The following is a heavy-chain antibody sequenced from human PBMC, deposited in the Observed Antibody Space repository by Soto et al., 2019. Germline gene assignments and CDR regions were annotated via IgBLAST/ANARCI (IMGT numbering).Heavy chain of an antibody. CDR2: VRGSGGST. CDR1: GFTFSSYA. D-gene: IGHD1-20*01. Sequence: EVQLLESGGGLVQPGGSLRLSCAASGFTFSSYAMSWVRQAPGKGLEWISAVRGSGGSTYYADSVKGRFTISRDNYKDTLYLQMNNLRSEDTAVYYCAKPPDYNWNDYWGQGTLVTVSS. J-gene: IGHJ4*02. CDR3: AKPPDYNWNDY. V-gene: IGHV3-23*01.